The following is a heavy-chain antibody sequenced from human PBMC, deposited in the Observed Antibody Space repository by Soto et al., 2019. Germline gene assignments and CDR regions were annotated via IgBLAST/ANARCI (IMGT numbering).Heavy chain of an antibody. CDR1: GYTFTSYG. CDR2: IIPILGIA. V-gene: IGHV1-69*04. Sequence: SVKVSCKASGYTFTSYGISWVRQAPGQGLEWMGRIIPILGIANYAQKFQGRVTITADKSTSTAYMELSSLRSEDTAVYYCARDKDTAMVSNYYYYYMDVWGKGTTVTVSS. D-gene: IGHD5-18*01. J-gene: IGHJ6*03. CDR3: ARDKDTAMVSNYYYYYMDV.